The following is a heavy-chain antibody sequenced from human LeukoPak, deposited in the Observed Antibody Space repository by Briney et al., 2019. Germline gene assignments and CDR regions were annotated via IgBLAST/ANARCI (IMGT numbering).Heavy chain of an antibody. CDR1: GGSISSSSYY. Sequence: SETLSLTCTVSGGSISSSSYYWGWIRQPPGKGLEWIGSIYYSGSTYYNPSLKSRVTISVDTSKNQFSLKLSSVTAADTAVYYCASGYSSSWYWPAFDIWGQGTMVTVSS. CDR3: ASGYSSSWYWPAFDI. D-gene: IGHD6-13*01. J-gene: IGHJ3*02. V-gene: IGHV4-39*01. CDR2: IYYSGST.